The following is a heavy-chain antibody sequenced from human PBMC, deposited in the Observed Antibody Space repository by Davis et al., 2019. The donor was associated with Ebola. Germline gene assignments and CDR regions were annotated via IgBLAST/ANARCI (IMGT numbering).Heavy chain of an antibody. CDR2: ISYDGSNK. CDR3: VRGVVAATYSWFDP. J-gene: IGHJ5*02. D-gene: IGHD2-15*01. Sequence: GESLKISCAASGFNFRSYSMNWVRQAPGKGLEWVAVISYDGSNKYYADSVKGRFTISRDNSKNTLYLQMNSLRAEDTAGYYCVRGVVAATYSWFDPWGQGTLVTVSS. V-gene: IGHV3-30*19. CDR1: GFNFRSYS.